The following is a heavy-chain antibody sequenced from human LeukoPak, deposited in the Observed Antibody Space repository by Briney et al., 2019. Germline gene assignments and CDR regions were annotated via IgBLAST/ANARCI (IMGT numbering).Heavy chain of an antibody. Sequence: SETLSLTCTVSGGSISSYYWTWIRQPAGKGLEWIGRIYTTGSTNYNPSLNSRVTISVDTSKNQFSLKLSSVTAADTAVYYCARAELEYCSGGSCYVDYFDYWGQGTLVTVSS. J-gene: IGHJ4*02. CDR3: ARAELEYCSGGSCYVDYFDY. CDR2: IYTTGST. V-gene: IGHV4-4*07. CDR1: GGSISSYY. D-gene: IGHD2-15*01.